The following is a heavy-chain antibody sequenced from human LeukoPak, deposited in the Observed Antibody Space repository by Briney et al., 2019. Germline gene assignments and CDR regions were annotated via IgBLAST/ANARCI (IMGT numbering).Heavy chain of an antibody. CDR2: SNPNGGST. CDR1: GYTFTGYY. CDR3: ARLTRSGTAFDI. Sequence: ASVKVSCKAPGYTFTGYYMHWVRQAPGQGLEWMGISNPNGGSTSYAQQFQGRVTMTRDTSTSTVYMELTSLRSEDTALYYCARLTRSGTAFDIWGQGTMVTVSS. J-gene: IGHJ3*02. D-gene: IGHD3-3*01. V-gene: IGHV1-46*01.